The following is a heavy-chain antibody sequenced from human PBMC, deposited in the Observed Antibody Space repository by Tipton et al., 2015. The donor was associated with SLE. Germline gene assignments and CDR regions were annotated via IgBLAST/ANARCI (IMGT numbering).Heavy chain of an antibody. D-gene: IGHD6-6*01. V-gene: IGHV4-34*09. Sequence: TLSLTCAVYGGSFSGYYWTWIRQPPGKGLEWIGYIYYSGSTYYNPSLKSRVTISVDTSKNQFSLKLSSVTAADTAVYYCARGYSSSSNAFDIWGQGTMVTVSS. CDR3: ARGYSSSSNAFDI. J-gene: IGHJ3*02. CDR1: GGSFSGYY. CDR2: IYYSGST.